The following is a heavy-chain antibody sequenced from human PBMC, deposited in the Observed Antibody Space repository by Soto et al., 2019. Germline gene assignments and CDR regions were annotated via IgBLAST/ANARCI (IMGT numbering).Heavy chain of an antibody. J-gene: IGHJ6*02. CDR1: GYTFTVYY. Sequence: ASVKVSCKASGYTFTVYYMHCVLQAPGQGLEWMGWINPNSGGTNYAQKFQGWVTMTRDTSISTAYMELSRLRSDDTAVYYCARDSSDYGMDVWGQGTTVTVSS. CDR3: ARDSSDYGMDV. CDR2: INPNSGGT. D-gene: IGHD3-3*01. V-gene: IGHV1-2*04.